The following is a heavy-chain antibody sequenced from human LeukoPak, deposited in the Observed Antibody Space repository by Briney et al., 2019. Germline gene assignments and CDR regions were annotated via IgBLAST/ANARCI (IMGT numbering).Heavy chain of an antibody. Sequence: KPGGSLRLSCAASGFTFSGYSVNWVRQAPGKGLEWVSSISRSSSYIYYADSVRGRFTISRDNAKKSLFLQMSSLRAEDTAVYYCASFPPYMVRNDAFDIWGQGTVVTVSS. D-gene: IGHD3-10*01. CDR3: ASFPPYMVRNDAFDI. J-gene: IGHJ3*02. CDR2: ISRSSSYI. V-gene: IGHV3-21*01. CDR1: GFTFSGYS.